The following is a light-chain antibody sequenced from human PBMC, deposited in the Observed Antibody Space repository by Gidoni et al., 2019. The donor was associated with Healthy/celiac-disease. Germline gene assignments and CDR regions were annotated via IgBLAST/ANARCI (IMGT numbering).Light chain of an antibody. V-gene: IGKV4-1*01. CDR3: QQYYSTPWT. CDR1: QSVLYSSNNKNY. J-gene: IGKJ1*01. CDR2: WAS. Sequence: DIVMTQSPDSLAVSLGERATINCKSSQSVLYSSNNKNYLAWYQQKPGQPPKLLIYWASTPESGVPDRFSGSGFVTDFTLTISSLQAEDVAVYYCQQYYSTPWTFGQGTKVEIK.